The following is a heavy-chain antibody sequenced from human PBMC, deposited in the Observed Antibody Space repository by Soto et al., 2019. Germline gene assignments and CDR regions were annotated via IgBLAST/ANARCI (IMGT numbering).Heavy chain of an antibody. J-gene: IGHJ6*02. Sequence: GGSLRLSCAASGFTFSDYYMSWIRQAPGKGLEWVSYISSSGSTIYYADSVKGQFTISRDNAKNSLYLQMNSLRAEDTAVYYCARVDGGMLYYYYYGMDVWGQGTTVTVSS. V-gene: IGHV3-11*01. CDR2: ISSSGSTI. D-gene: IGHD2-8*01. CDR3: ARVDGGMLYYYYYGMDV. CDR1: GFTFSDYY.